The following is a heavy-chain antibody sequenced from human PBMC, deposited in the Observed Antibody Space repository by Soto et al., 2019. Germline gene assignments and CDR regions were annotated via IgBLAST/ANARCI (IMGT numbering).Heavy chain of an antibody. Sequence: QITLKESGPTLVKPTQTLTLTCTFSGFSLSTSGVGVGWIRQPPGKALEWLALIYWNDDKRYSPSLKSRLTITKDTSKNQVVLTMTNMDPVDTATYYCAHSWARSYCSSTSCSPFDYWGQGTLVTVSS. V-gene: IGHV2-5*01. J-gene: IGHJ4*02. CDR3: AHSWARSYCSSTSCSPFDY. D-gene: IGHD2-2*01. CDR1: GFSLSTSGVG. CDR2: IYWNDDK.